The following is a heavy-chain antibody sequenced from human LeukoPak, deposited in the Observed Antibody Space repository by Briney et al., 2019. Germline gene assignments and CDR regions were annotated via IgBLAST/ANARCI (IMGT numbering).Heavy chain of an antibody. CDR2: FDPEDGET. CDR3: ASGSGSSSYDAFDI. Sequence: ASVKVSCKVSGYTLTELSMHWVRQAPGKGLEWMGGFDPEDGETIYAQKFQGRVTITKDTSTHTAYMELSSLRSEDTAVYYCASGSGSSSYDAFDIWGQGTMVTVSS. CDR1: GYTLTELS. J-gene: IGHJ3*02. D-gene: IGHD1-26*01. V-gene: IGHV1-24*01.